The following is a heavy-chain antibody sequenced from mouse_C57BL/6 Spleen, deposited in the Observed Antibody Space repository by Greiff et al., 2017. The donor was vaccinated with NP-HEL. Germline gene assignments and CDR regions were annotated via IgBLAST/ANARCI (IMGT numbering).Heavy chain of an antibody. CDR2: IRTKANGYTT. CDR1: GFTFTDYY. J-gene: IGHJ2*01. CDR3: ARSSTGTMDY. D-gene: IGHD4-1*02. Sequence: EVKLVESGGGLVQPGGSLSLSCAASGFTFTDYYMSWVRQPPGKALEWLGSIRTKANGYTTEYSASVKGRFTISRDNSQSILYLQMNALRAEDSATYYCARSSTGTMDYWGQGTTLTVSS. V-gene: IGHV7-3*01.